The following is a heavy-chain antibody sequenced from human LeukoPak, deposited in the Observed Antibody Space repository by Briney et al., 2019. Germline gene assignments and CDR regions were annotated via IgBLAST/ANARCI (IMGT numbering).Heavy chain of an antibody. J-gene: IGHJ6*03. CDR1: GFTFSSHS. V-gene: IGHV3-21*04. CDR3: ARGQGKVSRYYMDV. D-gene: IGHD4-23*01. Sequence: GGSLRLSCAASGFTFSSHSMNWVRQAPGKGLEWVSSISSSISDIYYADSVKGRFTISRDNSKNTLYLQMNSLRAEDTAVYYCARGQGKVSRYYMDVWGKGTTVTISS. CDR2: ISSSISDI.